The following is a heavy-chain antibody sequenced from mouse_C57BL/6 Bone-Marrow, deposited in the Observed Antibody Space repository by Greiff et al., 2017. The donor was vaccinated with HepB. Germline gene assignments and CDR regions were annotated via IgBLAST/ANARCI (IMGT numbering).Heavy chain of an antibody. CDR3: VREGITTVDGWYFDV. CDR1: GFTFNTYA. D-gene: IGHD1-1*01. CDR2: IRSKSSNYAT. J-gene: IGHJ1*03. V-gene: IGHV10-3*01. Sequence: EVMLVESGGGLVQPKGSLKLSCAASGFTFNTYAMHWVRQAPGKGLEWVARIRSKSSNYATYYADSVKDRFTVSRDDSQSMLYLQMNNLKTEDTAMYYCVREGITTVDGWYFDVWGTGTTVTVSS.